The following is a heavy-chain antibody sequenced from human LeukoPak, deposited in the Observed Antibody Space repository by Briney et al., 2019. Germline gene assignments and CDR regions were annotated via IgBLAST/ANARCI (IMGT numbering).Heavy chain of an antibody. CDR2: INWNGGST. V-gene: IGHV3-20*04. Sequence: PGGSLRLSCAASGFTFDDYGMSWVRQAPGKGLEWVAGINWNGGSTGYADSVKGRFTISRDNAKNSLYLEMNSLRVEDTALYYCARDSEFGIVEAIGGNYFDYWGQGTLVTVSS. D-gene: IGHD1-26*01. CDR3: ARDSEFGIVEAIGGNYFDY. J-gene: IGHJ4*02. CDR1: GFTFDDYG.